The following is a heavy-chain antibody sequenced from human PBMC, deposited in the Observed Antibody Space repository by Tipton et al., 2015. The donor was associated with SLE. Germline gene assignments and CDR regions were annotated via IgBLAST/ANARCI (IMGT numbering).Heavy chain of an antibody. V-gene: IGHV3-74*01. CDR2: INSDGSST. Sequence: SLRLSCAASGFTFSSYWMYWVRQAPGKGPVWVSRINSDGSSTTYADSVKGRFTTSRDNAKNTLFLQMNSLGAEDTALYYCARSRVVDTYDAFDIWGQETMVTVSS. CDR3: ARSRVVDTYDAFDI. J-gene: IGHJ3*02. D-gene: IGHD3-22*01. CDR1: GFTFSSYW.